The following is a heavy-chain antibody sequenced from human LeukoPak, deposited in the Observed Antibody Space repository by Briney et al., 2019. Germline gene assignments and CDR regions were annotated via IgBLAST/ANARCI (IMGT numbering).Heavy chain of an antibody. CDR3: ARDRVGSGWPRPYYFEF. Sequence: ASVKVSCKPSGYTSTGYYLHWVRQAPGQALEWMGWMNPNTGATMYAQKFQDRVSMSRDTSSSTAYMDLTSLRSDDTAVYFCARDRVGSGWPRPYYFEFWGQGTLVTVSS. CDR2: MNPNTGAT. J-gene: IGHJ4*02. V-gene: IGHV1-2*02. CDR1: GYTSTGYY. D-gene: IGHD6-19*01.